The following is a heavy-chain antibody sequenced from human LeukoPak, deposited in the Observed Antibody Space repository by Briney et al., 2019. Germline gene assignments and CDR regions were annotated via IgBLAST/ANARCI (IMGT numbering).Heavy chain of an antibody. CDR3: AGGRKYTSGYRVTELGLGYSDY. J-gene: IGHJ4*02. CDR1: GGSISNYY. Sequence: SETLSLTCTVYGGSISNYYWNWLRQPPGKGPEWIGYIYYSGSTNYNPSLKSRVSISVDTSKNQFSLKLSSVTAADAAVYYCAGGRKYTSGYRVTELGLGYSDYWGEGTLVTVSS. V-gene: IGHV4-59*12. D-gene: IGHD5-18*01. CDR2: IYYSGST.